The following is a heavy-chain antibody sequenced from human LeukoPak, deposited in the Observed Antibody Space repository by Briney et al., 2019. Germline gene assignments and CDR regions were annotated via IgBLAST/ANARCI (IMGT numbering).Heavy chain of an antibody. CDR2: INHSGST. CDR1: GGSFSGYY. D-gene: IGHD5-18*01. V-gene: IGHV4-34*01. CDR3: ARGGSLNTAMVAGMDV. Sequence: SETLSLTRAVYGGSFSGYYWSWIRQPPGKGLEWIGEINHSGSTNYNPSLKSRVTISVDTSKNQFSLKLSSVTAADTAVYYCARGGSLNTAMVAGMDVWGKGTTVTVSS. J-gene: IGHJ6*04.